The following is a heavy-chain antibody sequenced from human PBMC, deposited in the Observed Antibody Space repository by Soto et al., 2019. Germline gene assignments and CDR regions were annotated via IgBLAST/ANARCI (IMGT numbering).Heavy chain of an antibody. CDR3: ARGSHHSRTLWLPKQGYYFDY. Sequence: PSETLSLTCTVSGGSISSGGYYWSWIRQHPGKGLEWIGYIYYSGSTYYNPSLKSRVTISVDTSKNQFSLKLSSVTAADTAVYYCARGSHHSRTLWLPKQGYYFDYWGQGTLVTVSS. CDR1: GGSISSGGYY. D-gene: IGHD5-18*01. J-gene: IGHJ4*02. CDR2: IYYSGST. V-gene: IGHV4-31*03.